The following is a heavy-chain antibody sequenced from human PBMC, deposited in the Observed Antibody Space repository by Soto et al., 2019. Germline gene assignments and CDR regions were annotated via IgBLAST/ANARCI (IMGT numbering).Heavy chain of an antibody. CDR3: ARDLRPAIAAAGTGMDV. Sequence: GGSLRLSCAASGFTFSSYAMHWVRQAPGKGLEWVAVISYDGSNKYYADSVKGRFTISRDNSKNTLYLQMNSLRAEDTAVYYCARDLRPAIAAAGTGMDVWGQGTTVTVSS. CDR2: ISYDGSNK. J-gene: IGHJ6*02. D-gene: IGHD6-13*01. V-gene: IGHV3-30-3*01. CDR1: GFTFSSYA.